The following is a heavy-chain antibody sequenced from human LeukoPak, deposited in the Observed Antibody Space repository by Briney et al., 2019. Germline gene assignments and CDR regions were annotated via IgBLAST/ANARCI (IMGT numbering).Heavy chain of an antibody. CDR1: GYTFTSYD. Sequence: ASVKVSCKASGYTFTSYDINWVRQATGQGLEWMGWMNPNSGNTGYAQKFQGRVTMTRNTSISTAYMELSSLRSEDTAVYYCAKGLRQWLPRHAFDIWGQGTMVTVSS. V-gene: IGHV1-8*01. CDR3: AKGLRQWLPRHAFDI. D-gene: IGHD6-19*01. J-gene: IGHJ3*02. CDR2: MNPNSGNT.